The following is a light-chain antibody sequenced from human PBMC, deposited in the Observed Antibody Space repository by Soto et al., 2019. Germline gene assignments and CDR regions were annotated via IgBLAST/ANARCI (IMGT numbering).Light chain of an antibody. V-gene: IGKV3-15*01. CDR3: QQYNDWPQT. Sequence: EIVMTQSPATLSVSPGERATLSCRASQSVSSTLAWYQQKPDQAPRLLIYGASTRATGIPARFSGSGSGTEFTLTISSLQSEDFAVYYCQQYNDWPQTFGQGTKVEIK. CDR1: QSVSST. CDR2: GAS. J-gene: IGKJ1*01.